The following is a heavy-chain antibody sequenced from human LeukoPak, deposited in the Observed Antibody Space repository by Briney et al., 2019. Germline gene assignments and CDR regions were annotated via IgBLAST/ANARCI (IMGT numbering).Heavy chain of an antibody. CDR1: GYSFTSYW. V-gene: IGHV5-51*01. D-gene: IGHD3-10*01. J-gene: IGHJ4*02. Sequence: GESLKISCKGSGYSFTSYWIGWVRQMPGKGLEWMGIIYPGDSDTRYSPSFQGQVTISADKSISTAYLQWSSLKASDTAMYYCARLHYEGSYCPGTIDYWGQGTLVTVSS. CDR3: ARLHYEGSYCPGTIDY. CDR2: IYPGDSDT.